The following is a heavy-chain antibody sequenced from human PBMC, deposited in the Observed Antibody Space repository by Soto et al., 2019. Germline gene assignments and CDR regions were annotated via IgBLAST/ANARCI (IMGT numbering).Heavy chain of an antibody. CDR2: INAGNGNT. D-gene: IGHD1-26*01. J-gene: IGHJ4*02. Sequence: QVQLVQSGAEVKKPGASVKVSCKASGYTFTSYAMLWVRHAPGQRLEWMGWINAGNGNTKYSQKFQARVTITRDTSASTAYMELSSLRSQDTAVYYCARVRSGRGSYYGGFDDWGQGTLVTVSS. CDR1: GYTFTSYA. V-gene: IGHV1-3*01. CDR3: ARVRSGRGSYYGGFDD.